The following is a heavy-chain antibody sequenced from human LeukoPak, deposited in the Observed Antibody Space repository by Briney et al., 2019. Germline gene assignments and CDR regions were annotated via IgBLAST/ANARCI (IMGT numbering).Heavy chain of an antibody. D-gene: IGHD6-13*01. Sequence: SVKVSCKASGGTFSSYAISWVRQAPGQGLEWMGGIIPIFGTANYAQKFQGRVTITADESTSIAYMELSSLRSEDTAVYYCVRDRGDWQHLVLDYWGQGTLVTVSS. CDR2: IIPIFGTA. J-gene: IGHJ4*02. CDR3: VRDRGDWQHLVLDY. V-gene: IGHV1-69*13. CDR1: GGTFSSYA.